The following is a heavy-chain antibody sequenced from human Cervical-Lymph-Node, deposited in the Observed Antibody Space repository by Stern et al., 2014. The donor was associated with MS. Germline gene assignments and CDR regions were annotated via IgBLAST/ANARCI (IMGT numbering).Heavy chain of an antibody. V-gene: IGHV1-8*01. CDR2: MHPDSGDT. Sequence: QVQLVQSGAEVRKPGASVRLSCKASGYIFTSDDINWVRQASGQGLEWMGWMHPDSGDTGFEQQFRGRVTMTRDASPSTVYMELSSLASEDTAVDYCMKAWGHWGQGTQVTVSS. CDR1: GYIFTSDD. CDR3: MKAWGH. J-gene: IGHJ1*01. D-gene: IGHD7-27*01.